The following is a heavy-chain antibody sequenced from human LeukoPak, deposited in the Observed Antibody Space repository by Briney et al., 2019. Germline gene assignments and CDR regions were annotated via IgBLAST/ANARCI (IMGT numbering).Heavy chain of an antibody. D-gene: IGHD2-2*01. CDR1: GGSFSGYY. V-gene: IGHV4-34*01. CDR3: ARGWEDIVVVPAGPQERPSGYGMDV. J-gene: IGHJ6*02. Sequence: PSETLSLTCAVYGGSFSGYYWSWIRQPPGKGLEWIGEINHSGSTNYNPSLKSRVTISVDTSKNQFSLKLSSVTAADTAVYYCARGWEDIVVVPAGPQERPSGYGMDVWGQGTTVTVSS. CDR2: INHSGST.